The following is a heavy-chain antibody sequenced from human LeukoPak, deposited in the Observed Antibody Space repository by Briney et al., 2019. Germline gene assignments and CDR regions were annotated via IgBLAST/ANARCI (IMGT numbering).Heavy chain of an antibody. V-gene: IGHV1-2*02. J-gene: IGHJ5*02. D-gene: IGHD3-22*01. CDR2: INPNSGGT. CDR3: AILRYYYDSSGYPP. CDR1: GYTCTGYY. Sequence: ASVNVSCKTSGYTCTGYYMHWVRQAPGQGLEWMGWINPNSGGTNYAQKFQGRVTMTRDTSISTAYMELSRLRSDDTAVYYCAILRYYYDSSGYPPWGQGTLVTVSS.